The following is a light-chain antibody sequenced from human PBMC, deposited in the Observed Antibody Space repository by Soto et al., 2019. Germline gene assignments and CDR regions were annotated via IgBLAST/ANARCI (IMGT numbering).Light chain of an antibody. V-gene: IGKV1-5*01. Sequence: DIQMTQSPSTLSASVGDRVTITCRASQNIDIWLSWYQQKPGKAPSLLIYDASSLESGVPSRFSGSGSGTEFTLTISSLQPDDFATYYCQQYNSYPTTFGQGTKVDIK. CDR3: QQYNSYPTT. CDR2: DAS. J-gene: IGKJ1*01. CDR1: QNIDIW.